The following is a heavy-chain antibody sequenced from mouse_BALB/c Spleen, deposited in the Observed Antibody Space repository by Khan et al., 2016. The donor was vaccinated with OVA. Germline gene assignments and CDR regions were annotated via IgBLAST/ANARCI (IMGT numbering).Heavy chain of an antibody. V-gene: IGHV9-4*02. CDR1: GYTFTTAG. Sequence: QIQLVQSGPELKKPGETVRISCKASGYTFTTAGIQWVQKMPGKGLKWIGWINTHSGVPKYAEDFKGRFAFSLEISVNTAYLQITNLTNEDTATXCCARGGAAYYRNDGGAVEYWGQGTSVTVSS. D-gene: IGHD2-14*01. CDR2: INTHSGVP. CDR3: ARGGAAYYRNDGGAVEY. J-gene: IGHJ4*01.